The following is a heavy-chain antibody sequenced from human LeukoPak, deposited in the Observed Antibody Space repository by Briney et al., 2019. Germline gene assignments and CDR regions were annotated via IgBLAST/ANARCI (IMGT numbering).Heavy chain of an antibody. V-gene: IGHV3-23*01. CDR3: ARIAAAAMDDAFDT. Sequence: GGSLRLSCAASGFTFSSYGMSWVRQAPGKGLEWVSAISGSGGSTYYADSVKGRFTISRDNSKNTLYLQMNSLRAEDTALYYCARIAAAAMDDAFDTWGQGTMVTVSS. D-gene: IGHD6-13*01. CDR1: GFTFSSYG. J-gene: IGHJ3*02. CDR2: ISGSGGST.